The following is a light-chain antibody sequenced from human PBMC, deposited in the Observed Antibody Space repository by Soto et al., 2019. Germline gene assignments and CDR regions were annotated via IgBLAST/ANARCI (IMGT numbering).Light chain of an antibody. CDR3: QQYGYLGT. CDR2: KVS. V-gene: IGKV2-30*01. Sequence: AVMTQSVFSLPVTLGQPPSISCGSCQSLVDSDGIAYFSWFQKRPGRSPRRLIYKVSTRDSGVPARISGSGSGNDFAMKISRVEPDDFAVDYCQQYGYLGTFGQGTKVDIK. J-gene: IGKJ1*01. CDR1: QSLVDSDGIAY.